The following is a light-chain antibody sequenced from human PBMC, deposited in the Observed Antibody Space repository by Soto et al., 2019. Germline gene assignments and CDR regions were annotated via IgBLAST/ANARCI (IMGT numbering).Light chain of an antibody. Sequence: VLTQSPGTLSLSPGERATLSCRASQTLSSRHLAWYQQKPGQAPRLLIYGSSSRATDIPDRFSGSGSGTYFTLTISTLEPEDFAIDDCQQYGYSRTFGQGTKVDIK. CDR1: QTLSSRH. J-gene: IGKJ1*01. CDR2: GSS. CDR3: QQYGYSRT. V-gene: IGKV3-20*01.